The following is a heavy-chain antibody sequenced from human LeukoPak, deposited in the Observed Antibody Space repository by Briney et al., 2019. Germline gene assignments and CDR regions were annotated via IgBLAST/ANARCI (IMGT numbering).Heavy chain of an antibody. Sequence: PSETLSLTCTVSGGSISSSSYYWGWIRQPPGKGLEWIGSIYYSGSTYYNPSLKSRVTISVDTSKNQFSLKLSSVTAADTAVYYCARGRYSGYDLALNDWGQGTLVTVSS. CDR1: GGSISSSSYY. CDR2: IYYSGST. CDR3: ARGRYSGYDLALND. D-gene: IGHD5-12*01. J-gene: IGHJ4*02. V-gene: IGHV4-39*07.